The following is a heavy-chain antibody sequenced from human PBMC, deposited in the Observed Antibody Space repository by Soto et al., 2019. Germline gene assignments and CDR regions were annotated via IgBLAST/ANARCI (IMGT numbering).Heavy chain of an antibody. J-gene: IGHJ6*02. CDR2: ISAYNGNT. CDR1: GYPFTSYG. V-gene: IGHV1-18*04. Sequence: XSVKVSCNASGYPFTSYGIIWVRQAPGQGLEWMGWISAYNGNTNYAQKLQGRVTMTTDTSTSTAYMELRSLRSDDTAVYYCARVRTETRNKLLYYYYYGMDVWGQGTTVTVSS. CDR3: ARVRTETRNKLLYYYYYGMDV. D-gene: IGHD2-15*01.